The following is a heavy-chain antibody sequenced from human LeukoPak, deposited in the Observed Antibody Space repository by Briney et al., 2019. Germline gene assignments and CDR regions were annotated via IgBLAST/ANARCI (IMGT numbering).Heavy chain of an antibody. J-gene: IGHJ3*02. CDR1: GYTFTGYY. Sequence: ASVKVSCKASGYTFTGYYMHWVRQAPGQGLEWMGLINPNSGGTNYAQKFQGWVTMTRDTSISTAYMELSRLRSDDTAVYYCAREVDSSAGGTFDIWGQGTMVTVSS. V-gene: IGHV1-2*04. CDR3: AREVDSSAGGTFDI. CDR2: INPNSGGT. D-gene: IGHD3-22*01.